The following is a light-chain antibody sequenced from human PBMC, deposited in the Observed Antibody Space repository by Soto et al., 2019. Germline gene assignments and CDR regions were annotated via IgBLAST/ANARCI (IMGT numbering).Light chain of an antibody. J-gene: IGKJ5*01. CDR3: HQRTNWPIT. Sequence: ETVLKQSPASLSLSPGERATLSCRASRNIGTYLAWYQQKPGQAPRLLIYDASNRATGIPARFSGSGSGTDFTLTISSLEPEDFAVYYCHQRTNWPITFGQGTRLEI. CDR2: DAS. V-gene: IGKV3-11*01. CDR1: RNIGTY.